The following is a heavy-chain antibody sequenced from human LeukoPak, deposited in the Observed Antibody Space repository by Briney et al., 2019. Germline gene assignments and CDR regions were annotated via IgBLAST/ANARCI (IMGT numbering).Heavy chain of an antibody. D-gene: IGHD3-10*01. CDR3: ARGGVLWFGELLDY. CDR2: INHSGST. Sequence: SETLSLTCAVYGGSFSGYYWSWIRQPPGKGLEWIGEINHSGSTNYTPSLKSRVTISVDTSKNQFSLKLTSVTAADTAVYYCARGGVLWFGELLDYWGQGTLVTVSS. CDR1: GGSFSGYY. V-gene: IGHV4-34*01. J-gene: IGHJ4*02.